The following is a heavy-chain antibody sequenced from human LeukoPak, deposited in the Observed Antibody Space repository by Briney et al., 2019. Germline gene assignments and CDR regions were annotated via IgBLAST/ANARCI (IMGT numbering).Heavy chain of an antibody. Sequence: ASVKVSCKTSGYTFTGYYMHWVRQAPGQGLEWMGWISPNSGGTNYAQKFQDRVTMTRDMYISTAYMELSRLRSDDTAVYYCARVYVWEGVGAFDVWGQGTRVTVSS. CDR3: ARVYVWEGVGAFDV. CDR1: GYTFTGYY. V-gene: IGHV1-2*02. J-gene: IGHJ3*01. CDR2: ISPNSGGT. D-gene: IGHD1-26*01.